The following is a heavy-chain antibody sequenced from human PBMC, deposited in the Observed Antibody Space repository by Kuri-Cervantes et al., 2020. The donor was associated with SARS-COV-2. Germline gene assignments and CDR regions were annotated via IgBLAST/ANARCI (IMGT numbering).Heavy chain of an antibody. CDR2: ISWDGGST. CDR3: ARTDPQLPHLIY. V-gene: IGHV3-43*01. J-gene: IGHJ4*02. Sequence: GGSLRLSCAASGFTFDDYTMHWVRQAPGKGLEWVSLISWDGGSTYYADSVKGRFTISRDNSKNSLYLQMNSLRAEDTAVYYCARTDPQLPHLIYWGQGTLVTVSS. CDR1: GFTFDDYT. D-gene: IGHD1-14*01.